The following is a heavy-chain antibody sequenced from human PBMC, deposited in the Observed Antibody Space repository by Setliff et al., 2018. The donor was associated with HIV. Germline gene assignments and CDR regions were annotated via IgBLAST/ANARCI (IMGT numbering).Heavy chain of an antibody. CDR3: ARDVEHMMDV. CDR1: GYTFTGYH. J-gene: IGHJ6*02. Sequence: GASVKVSCKASGYTFTGYHIHWVRQAPGQGLEWMGWISTYSDETSSSQNLQGRLTMTTDTSTSTAYMELRRLTFDDTAVYYCARDVEHMMDVWGQGTTVTVSS. V-gene: IGHV1-18*04. CDR2: ISTYSDET.